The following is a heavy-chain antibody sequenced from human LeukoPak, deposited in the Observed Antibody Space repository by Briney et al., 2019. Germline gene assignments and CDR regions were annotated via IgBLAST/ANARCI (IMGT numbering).Heavy chain of an antibody. CDR1: GGTFSSYA. Sequence: SVKVSCKASGGTFSSYAISWVRQAPGQGLEWMGRIIPILGIANYAQKFQGRVTITADKSTSTAYMELSGLRSEDTAVYYCARAWALGYCSSTSYPYYGMDVWGPGTTVTVSS. J-gene: IGHJ6*02. CDR2: IIPILGIA. V-gene: IGHV1-69*04. CDR3: ARAWALGYCSSTSYPYYGMDV. D-gene: IGHD2-2*01.